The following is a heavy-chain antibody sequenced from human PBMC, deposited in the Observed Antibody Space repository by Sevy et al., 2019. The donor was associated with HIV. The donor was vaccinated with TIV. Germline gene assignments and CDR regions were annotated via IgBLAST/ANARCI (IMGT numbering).Heavy chain of an antibody. CDR2: ISYDGSNK. Sequence: GGSLRLSCAASGFTFSSYAMHWVRQAPGKGLEWVAVISYDGSNKYYADSVKGRFTISRDNSKNTLYLQMNSLRAEDTAVYYCARDFAAARTYYFDYRGQGTLVTVSS. V-gene: IGHV3-30-3*01. J-gene: IGHJ4*02. D-gene: IGHD6-13*01. CDR3: ARDFAAARTYYFDY. CDR1: GFTFSSYA.